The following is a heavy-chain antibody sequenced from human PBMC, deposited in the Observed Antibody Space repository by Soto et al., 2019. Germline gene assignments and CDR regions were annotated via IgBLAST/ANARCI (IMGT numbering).Heavy chain of an antibody. J-gene: IGHJ3*02. Sequence: GSLRLSCAASGFTFSDYYMSWIRQAPGKGLEWVSYISSSGSTIYYADSVKGRFTISRDNAKNSLYLQMNSLRAEDTAVYYCARASRGWLRSYAGAFDIWGQGTMVTVSS. D-gene: IGHD5-12*01. CDR1: GFTFSDYY. CDR2: ISSSGSTI. V-gene: IGHV3-11*01. CDR3: ARASRGWLRSYAGAFDI.